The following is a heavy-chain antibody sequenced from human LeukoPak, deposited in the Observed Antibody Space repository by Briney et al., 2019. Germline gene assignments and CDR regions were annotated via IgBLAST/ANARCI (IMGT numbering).Heavy chain of an antibody. D-gene: IGHD6-19*01. CDR2: ISGSGWKT. V-gene: IGHV3-23*01. CDR3: AKIPIAVARLQLHYYYFDY. J-gene: IGHJ4*02. CDR1: GFTFSSYA. Sequence: GGSLRLSCAASGFTFSSYAMRWVRQARGKGLEWVSAISGSGWKTCYDDFGKGRVTIFRDNSKKTLYLQMNSLRAEDTAVYDCAKIPIAVARLQLHYYYFDYWGQGTLVTVSS.